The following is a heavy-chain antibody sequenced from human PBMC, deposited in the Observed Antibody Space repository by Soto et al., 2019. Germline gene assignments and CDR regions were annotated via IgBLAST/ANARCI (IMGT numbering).Heavy chain of an antibody. J-gene: IGHJ4*02. CDR3: ASNPYNWNDRGY. CDR2: IIPILGIA. D-gene: IGHD1-20*01. Sequence: QVQLVQSGAEVKKPGSSVKVSCKASGGTFSSYTISWVRQAPGQGLEWMGRIIPILGIANYAQKFQGRVTITADKSTSTAYMELSSLRSEDTAVYYCASNPYNWNDRGYWGQGTLVTVSS. CDR1: GGTFSSYT. V-gene: IGHV1-69*02.